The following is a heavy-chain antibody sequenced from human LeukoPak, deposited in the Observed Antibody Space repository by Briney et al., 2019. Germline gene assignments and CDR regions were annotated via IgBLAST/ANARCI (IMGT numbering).Heavy chain of an antibody. V-gene: IGHV3-53*01. D-gene: IGHD6-13*01. CDR2: IYRGGST. CDR3: ARDRGAAAGN. J-gene: IGHJ4*02. Sequence: PGGSLRLSCVTSGFTFSSYWMSWVRQAPGKGLEWVSVIYRGGSTYYADSVKGRFTMSRDNSKNRVYLQMDSLRAEDTAVYYCARDRGAAAGNWGQGTLVTVSS. CDR1: GFTFSSYW.